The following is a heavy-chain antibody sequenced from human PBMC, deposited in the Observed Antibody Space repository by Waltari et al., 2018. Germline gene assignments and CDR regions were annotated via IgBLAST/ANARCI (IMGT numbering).Heavy chain of an antibody. CDR2: IYYSGST. CDR1: GGSISSSSYY. Sequence: QLQLQESGPGLVKPSETLSLTCTVSGGSISSSSYYWGWIRQPPGKGLEWIGSIYYSGSTYYNPSLKSRVTISVDTSKNQFSLKLSSVTAADTAVYYCARGVVPAAMESSRRRIYYFDYWGQGTLVTVSS. CDR3: ARGVVPAAMESSRRRIYYFDY. D-gene: IGHD2-2*01. V-gene: IGHV4-39*01. J-gene: IGHJ4*02.